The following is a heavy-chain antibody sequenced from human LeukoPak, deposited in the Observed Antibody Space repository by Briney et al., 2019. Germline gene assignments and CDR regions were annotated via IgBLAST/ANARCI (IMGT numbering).Heavy chain of an antibody. CDR3: ARDHGYSYGSTLWDI. D-gene: IGHD5-18*01. Sequence: SETLSLTCAVSGGSISSSNWWSWVRQPPGKGLEWIGYIYYSGSTNYNPSLKSRVTISVDTSKNQFSLKLSSVTAADTAVYYCARDHGYSYGSTLWDIWGQGTMVTVSS. CDR1: GGSISSSNW. J-gene: IGHJ3*02. CDR2: IYYSGST. V-gene: IGHV4-4*02.